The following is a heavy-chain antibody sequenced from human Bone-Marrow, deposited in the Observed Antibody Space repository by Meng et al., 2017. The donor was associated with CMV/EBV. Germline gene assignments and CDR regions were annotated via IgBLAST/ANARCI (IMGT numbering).Heavy chain of an antibody. CDR1: GGSISSYY. J-gene: IGHJ4*02. Sequence: SETLSLTCTVSGGSISSYYWSWIRQPPGKGLEWIGYIYYSGSTNYNPSLKSRVTISVDTSKNQFSLKLSSVTAADTAVYYCAREGVTPGGSFYFDYWGQGTLVTVSS. D-gene: IGHD4-23*01. CDR2: IYYSGST. CDR3: AREGVTPGGSFYFDY. V-gene: IGHV4-59*01.